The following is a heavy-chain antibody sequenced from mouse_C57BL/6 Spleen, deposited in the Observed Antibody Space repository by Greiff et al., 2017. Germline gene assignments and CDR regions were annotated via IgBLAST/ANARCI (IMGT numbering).Heavy chain of an antibody. V-gene: IGHV1-85*01. CDR2: IYPSDGST. D-gene: IGHD1-1*01. Sequence: QVQLQQSGAELVKPGASVKLSCKASGYTFTSYGIHWVKQRPGQGLEWLGGIYPSDGSTKYNEKFKGKATVTVDTSSSPAYMELNILTSEDSAVYFCARAGYDGSTGGAYGGQGTRVTVS. CDR3: ARAGYDGSTGGAY. CDR1: GYTFTSYG. J-gene: IGHJ3*01.